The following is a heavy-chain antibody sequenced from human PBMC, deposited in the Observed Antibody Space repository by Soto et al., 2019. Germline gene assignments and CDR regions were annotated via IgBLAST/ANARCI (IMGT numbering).Heavy chain of an antibody. Sequence: PGGSLRLSCAASGFTVSSTYMSWVRQAPGKGLEWVSVIYSGGSTYYADSVKGRFTISRHNSKNTLYLQMNSLRAEDTAVYYCARDAAMAYGDPSPGYWGQGTMVTVSS. J-gene: IGHJ4*02. CDR1: GFTVSSTY. D-gene: IGHD4-17*01. CDR3: ARDAAMAYGDPSPGY. CDR2: IYSGGST. V-gene: IGHV3-53*04.